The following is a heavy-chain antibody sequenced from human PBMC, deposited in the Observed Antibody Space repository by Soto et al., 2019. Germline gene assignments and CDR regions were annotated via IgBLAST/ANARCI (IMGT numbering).Heavy chain of an antibody. V-gene: IGHV3-23*01. CDR3: AKGDSTAAGALFGN. Sequence: PGWCMEIGCASSGLTVSSSAIGGARQEPGKGLEWVSAISGSGGSTYYADSVKGRFTISRDNSKNTLYLQMNSLRAEDTAVYYCAKGDSTAAGALFGNRGQGTLGTVPS. CDR2: ISGSGGST. CDR1: GLTVSSSA. D-gene: IGHD6-13*01. J-gene: IGHJ4*02.